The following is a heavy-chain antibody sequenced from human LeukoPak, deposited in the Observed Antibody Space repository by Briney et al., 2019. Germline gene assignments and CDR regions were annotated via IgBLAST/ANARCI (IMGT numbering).Heavy chain of an antibody. CDR2: ITGSGGYT. J-gene: IGHJ5*02. CDR3: AKVGVAGGYYWFDP. CDR1: GFTFSSYA. D-gene: IGHD6-19*01. V-gene: IGHV3-23*01. Sequence: GGSLRLSCAASGFTFSSYAVSWVRQAPGKGLEWVSSITGSGGYTYYADSVKGRFTISRDNSKNTLYLQMNSLRAEDTAIYYCAKVGVAGGYYWFDPWGQGTLVTVSS.